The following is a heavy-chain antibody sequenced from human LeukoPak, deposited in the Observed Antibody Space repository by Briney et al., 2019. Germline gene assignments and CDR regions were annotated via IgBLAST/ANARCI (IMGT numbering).Heavy chain of an antibody. CDR2: VNHSGST. Sequence: PSETLSLTCAVHGVPFSGYSWNWIRQPPGMGLEWIGEVNHSGSTNYNPSLRSRVTISVDTAKNQFSLKLSSVTAADTSVYYCARGGYSGYRSRFDYWGQGTLVTVSP. CDR3: ARGGYSGYRSRFDY. CDR1: GVPFSGYS. V-gene: IGHV4-34*01. D-gene: IGHD5-12*01. J-gene: IGHJ4*02.